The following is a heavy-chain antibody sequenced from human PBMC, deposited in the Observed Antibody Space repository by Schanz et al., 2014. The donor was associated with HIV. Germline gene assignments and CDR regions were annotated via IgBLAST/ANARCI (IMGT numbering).Heavy chain of an antibody. CDR3: ARGGIWEWDQPDFDY. V-gene: IGHV3-30*03. CDR2: ISYDGNTK. D-gene: IGHD2-15*01. J-gene: IGHJ4*02. Sequence: QVQLVESGGGVVQPGRSQRLSCAASGFTFRSYGMHWVRQAPGKGLEWVALISYDGNTKYYADSVKGRFSISRDKSKNTLYLQMNSLRAEDTAVYYCARGGIWEWDQPDFDYWGQGTLVTVSS. CDR1: GFTFRSYG.